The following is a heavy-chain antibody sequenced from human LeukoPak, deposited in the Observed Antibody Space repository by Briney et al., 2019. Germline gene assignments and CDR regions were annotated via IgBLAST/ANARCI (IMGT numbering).Heavy chain of an antibody. D-gene: IGHD2-15*01. CDR1: GYSFTSYW. J-gene: IGHJ4*02. V-gene: IGHV5-51*01. CDR2: IYPGDSDT. Sequence: GESLKISCKGSGYSFTSYWIGWVRQMPGKGLEWMGIIYPGDSDTRYSPSFQGQVTISADKSISTAYLQWSSLKASDTAIYYCARQGYCSGGSCYGYYFDYWGQGTLVTVSS. CDR3: ARQGYCSGGSCYGYYFDY.